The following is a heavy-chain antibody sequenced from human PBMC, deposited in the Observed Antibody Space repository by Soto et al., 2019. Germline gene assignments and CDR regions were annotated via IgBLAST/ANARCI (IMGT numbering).Heavy chain of an antibody. J-gene: IGHJ6*03. CDR3: TTELAGRTSAHYSSYMDV. CDR1: GFTFSNAW. CDR2: IKSKTDGGTT. V-gene: IGHV3-15*01. Sequence: EVELVESGGGLVKPGGSLRLSCAASGFTFSNAWMSWVRQAPGKGLEWVGRIKSKTDGGTTDYAAPVKGRFTISRDDSKNTLEQQINRLTTADTPVHYCTTELAGRTSAHYSSYMDVWGKGTTAT. D-gene: IGHD6-6*01.